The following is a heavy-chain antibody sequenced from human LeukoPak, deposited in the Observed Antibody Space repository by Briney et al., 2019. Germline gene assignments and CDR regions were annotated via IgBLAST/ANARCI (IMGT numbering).Heavy chain of an antibody. Sequence: QAGGSLRLSCAASGFTFSNFAMSWVRQAPGKGLEWVSALYGGGSTFYADSVRGRVTISRDNSKNMMYLQMNSLRAEDTAVYYCARDGHNYYFDSWGQGTLVTVSS. D-gene: IGHD5-24*01. J-gene: IGHJ4*02. CDR1: GFTFSNFA. V-gene: IGHV3-23*01. CDR2: LYGGGST. CDR3: ARDGHNYYFDS.